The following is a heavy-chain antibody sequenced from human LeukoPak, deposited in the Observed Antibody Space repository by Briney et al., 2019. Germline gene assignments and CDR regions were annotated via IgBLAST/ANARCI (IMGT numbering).Heavy chain of an antibody. CDR3: ARFQSSWRFFDY. J-gene: IGHJ4*02. CDR1: GFTFSSYG. V-gene: IGHV3-30*03. D-gene: IGHD6-13*01. Sequence: GGSLRLSCAASGFTFSSYGMHWVRQAPGKGLEWVAVISYDGSDKYYADSVKGRFTTSRDNSKNTLYLQMNSLRAEDTAVYYCARFQSSWRFFDYWGQGTLVTVSS. CDR2: ISYDGSDK.